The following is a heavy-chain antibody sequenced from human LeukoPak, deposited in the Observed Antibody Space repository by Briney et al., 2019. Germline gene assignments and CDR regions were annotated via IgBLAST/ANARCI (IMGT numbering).Heavy chain of an antibody. J-gene: IGHJ4*02. CDR3: AKRYFGNYYFDY. V-gene: IGHV3-23*01. D-gene: IGHD3-9*01. CDR2: ISGSGGGT. Sequence: VGSLRLSCAASGFTFSNYAMRWVRPAPGKGLEGVSAISGSGGGTNYADSVKGRFTISRDDSKNTLYLQMNSLRAEDTAVYYCAKRYFGNYYFDYWGQGTLVTVSS. CDR1: GFTFSNYA.